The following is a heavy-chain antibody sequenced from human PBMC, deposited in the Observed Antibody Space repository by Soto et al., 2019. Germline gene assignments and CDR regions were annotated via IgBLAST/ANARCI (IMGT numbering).Heavy chain of an antibody. CDR1: GFTFSIYW. J-gene: IGHJ4*02. CDR3: AKDHYDRSSWAWYFDN. V-gene: IGHV3-30*18. CDR2: ILYDGSTE. D-gene: IGHD6-13*01. Sequence: GGSLRLSCAASGFTFSIYWMHWVRQAPGKGLEWVAVILYDGSTEYFADSVKGRFTISRDNSKNTMYLQMNSLRVEDTAVYYCAKDHYDRSSWAWYFDNWGQGTLVTVSS.